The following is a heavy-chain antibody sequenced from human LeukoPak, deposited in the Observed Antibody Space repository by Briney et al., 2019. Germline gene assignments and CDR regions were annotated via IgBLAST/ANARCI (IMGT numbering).Heavy chain of an antibody. Sequence: SETLSLTCTVSNGSISSFYWTWIRQPPGKGLEWIGYIYYTGTTDYNPSLKSRVTISVDTSKNQFSLKLSSVTAADTAVYYWAGGYGRYFDYWGQGTLVTVSS. D-gene: IGHD5-18*01. CDR1: NGSISSFY. V-gene: IGHV4-59*01. CDR3: AGGYGRYFDY. CDR2: IYYTGTT. J-gene: IGHJ4*02.